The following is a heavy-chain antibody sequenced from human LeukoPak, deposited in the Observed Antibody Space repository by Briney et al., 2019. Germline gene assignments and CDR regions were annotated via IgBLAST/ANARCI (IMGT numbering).Heavy chain of an antibody. D-gene: IGHD3-10*01. V-gene: IGHV1-46*01. CDR3: ARDRHYYGSGAKQIPIFDP. J-gene: IGHJ5*02. CDR1: GYTFTSYY. CDR2: INPSGGST. Sequence: ASVKVSCKASGYTFTSYYMHWVRQAPGQGLEWMGIINPSGGSTSYAQKFQGRVTMTRDTSTSTVYMELSSLRSEDTAVYYCARDRHYYGSGAKQIPIFDPWGQGTLVTVPS.